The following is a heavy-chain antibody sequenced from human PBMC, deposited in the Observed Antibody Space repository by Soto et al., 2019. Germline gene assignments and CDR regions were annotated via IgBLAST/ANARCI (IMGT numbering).Heavy chain of an antibody. D-gene: IGHD1-26*01. Sequence: LRLSCAASGFTFTSYAIDWVRQAPGKGLEWISAISGSGDNAYYADSVRGHFTISRDNSKNTVYLQMSTLRAEDTAVYYCARSRRSWPYSFDYWGQGALVTVSS. CDR1: GFTFTSYA. J-gene: IGHJ4*02. CDR3: ARSRRSWPYSFDY. CDR2: ISGSGDNA. V-gene: IGHV3-23*01.